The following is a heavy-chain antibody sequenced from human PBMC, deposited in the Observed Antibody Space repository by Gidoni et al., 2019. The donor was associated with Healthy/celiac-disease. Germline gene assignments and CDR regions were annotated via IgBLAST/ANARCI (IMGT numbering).Heavy chain of an antibody. D-gene: IGHD5-18*01. Sequence: QVQLQQWGAGLLKPSETLSLTCAVYGGSFSGYYWSWIRQPPGKGLEWIGEINHSGSTNYNPSLKSRVTISVDTSKNQFSLKLSSVTAADTAVYYCARGSQYSYIPSFDYWGQGTLVTVSS. CDR3: ARGSQYSYIPSFDY. CDR1: GGSFSGYY. CDR2: INHSGST. V-gene: IGHV4-34*01. J-gene: IGHJ4*02.